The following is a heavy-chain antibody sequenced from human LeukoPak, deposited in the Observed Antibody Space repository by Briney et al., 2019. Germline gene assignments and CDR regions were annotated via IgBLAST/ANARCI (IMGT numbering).Heavy chain of an antibody. J-gene: IGHJ4*02. CDR1: GGSISNYF. D-gene: IGHD1-7*01. V-gene: IGHV4-59*01. Sequence: SETLSLTCTVSGGSISNYFWSWIRQPPGKGLEWIGYIYYSGSTNYNPSLKSRVTISVDMSKNQFSLKLNSVTAADTAVYYCARRVELYYFDYWGQGSLVTVAS. CDR2: IYYSGST. CDR3: ARRVELYYFDY.